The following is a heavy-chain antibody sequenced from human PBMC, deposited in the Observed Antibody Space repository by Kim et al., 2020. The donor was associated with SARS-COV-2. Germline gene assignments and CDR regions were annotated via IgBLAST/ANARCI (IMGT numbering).Heavy chain of an antibody. Sequence: SETLSLTCTVSGGSISSSSYYWGWIRQPPGKGLEWIGSIYYSGSTYYNPSLKSRVTISVDTSKNQFSLKLSSVTAADTAVYYCARDQRLGGWYKRIGNHWFDPWGQGTLVTVSS. CDR1: GGSISSSSYY. CDR3: ARDQRLGGWYKRIGNHWFDP. J-gene: IGHJ5*02. V-gene: IGHV4-39*07. D-gene: IGHD6-19*01. CDR2: IYYSGST.